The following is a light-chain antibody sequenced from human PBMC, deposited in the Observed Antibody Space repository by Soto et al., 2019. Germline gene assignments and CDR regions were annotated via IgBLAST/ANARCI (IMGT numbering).Light chain of an antibody. CDR1: QSVSSTF. Sequence: EIVLTQSPATLSLSPGERATLSCRASQSVSSTFLAWYQQQPGPAPRLLIYGASSRATGIPDRFSGGGSGTDFTLTISRLEPEDFAVYYCQQFTSYPLTFGGGTKVDIK. J-gene: IGKJ4*01. CDR2: GAS. V-gene: IGKV3-20*01. CDR3: QQFTSYPLT.